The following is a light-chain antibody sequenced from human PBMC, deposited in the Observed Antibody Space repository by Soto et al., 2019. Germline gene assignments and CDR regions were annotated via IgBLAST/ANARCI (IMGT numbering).Light chain of an antibody. Sequence: DIVMTQSPLSLPVTPGEPASISCRSSQSLLHSNGYNYLDWYLQKPGQSPQLLIYLGSNRASGVTDMFSGSGSGTDFTLKISRVEAEDVGVYYFLQPLQSWTFGQGTKVEIK. CDR3: LQPLQSWT. CDR2: LGS. J-gene: IGKJ1*01. V-gene: IGKV2-28*01. CDR1: QSLLHSNGYNY.